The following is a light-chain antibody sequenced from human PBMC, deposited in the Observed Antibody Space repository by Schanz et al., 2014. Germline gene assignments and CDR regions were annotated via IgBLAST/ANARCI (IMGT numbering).Light chain of an antibody. Sequence: QSALTQPASVSGSPGQSITISCTGTSSDIGTYNFVSWYQHHPGKAPKLMIYDVSKRPSGVPDRFSGSKSGNTASLTISGLQADNEAEYYCCSYAGSYTVVVGGGTKLTVL. V-gene: IGLV2-11*01. CDR2: DVS. CDR3: CSYAGSYTVV. CDR1: SSDIGTYNF. J-gene: IGLJ2*01.